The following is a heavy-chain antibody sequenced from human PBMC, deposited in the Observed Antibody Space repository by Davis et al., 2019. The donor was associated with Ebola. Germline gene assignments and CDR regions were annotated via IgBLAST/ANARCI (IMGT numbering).Heavy chain of an antibody. CDR2: IYYRGTT. D-gene: IGHD1-1*01. Sequence: MPSETLSLTCTVSGDSINNNKYYWGWIRQPPGKGLEWIGSIYYRGTTYYTPSLKSRVTISVDTSKNQFSLKLSSVTAADTAVYYCARQKNDWPLPIWFDPWGQGTLVTVSS. J-gene: IGHJ5*02. V-gene: IGHV4-39*01. CDR1: GDSINNNKYY. CDR3: ARQKNDWPLPIWFDP.